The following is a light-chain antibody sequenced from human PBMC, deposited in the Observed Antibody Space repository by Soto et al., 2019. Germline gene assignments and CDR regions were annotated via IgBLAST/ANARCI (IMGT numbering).Light chain of an antibody. CDR1: SSDVGGYNY. V-gene: IGLV2-14*01. J-gene: IGLJ3*02. Sequence: QSALTQPASVSGSPGQSITISCTGTSSDVGGYNYVSWYQHHPGKAPKLMIYEVSNRPSGVSDRFSGSRSGNTASLTISGLQAEDESDYYCISYTSSSTWVFGGGTKLTV. CDR3: ISYTSSSTWV. CDR2: EVS.